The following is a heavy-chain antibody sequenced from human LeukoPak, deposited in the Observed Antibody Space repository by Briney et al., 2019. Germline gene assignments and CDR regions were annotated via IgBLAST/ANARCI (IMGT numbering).Heavy chain of an antibody. CDR3: ARDLRGSSGYLY. CDR2: ISYDGSNK. Sequence: GGSLRLSCAASGFTFSSYAMHWVRQAPGKGLEWVAVISYDGSNKYYADSVKGRFTISRDNSKNTLYLQMNSLRAEDTAVYYCARDLRGSSGYLYWGQGTLVTVSS. J-gene: IGHJ4*02. V-gene: IGHV3-30-3*01. D-gene: IGHD3-22*01. CDR1: GFTFSSYA.